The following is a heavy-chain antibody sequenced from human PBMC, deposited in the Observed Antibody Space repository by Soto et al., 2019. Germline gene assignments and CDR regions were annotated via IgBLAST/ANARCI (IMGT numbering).Heavy chain of an antibody. CDR3: ARGMAILGW. CDR1: GGSIGSYY. D-gene: IGHD2-2*02. V-gene: IGHV4-59*01. Sequence: QVQLQESGPGPVKPSETLSLTCTVSGGSIGSYYWSWIRQPPGKGLEWIGNIYYSGSTNYNPSLKSRVTISLDTSKNQFSLKLSSVTAADTAVYYCARGMAILGWWGQGILVTVSS. J-gene: IGHJ4*02. CDR2: IYYSGST.